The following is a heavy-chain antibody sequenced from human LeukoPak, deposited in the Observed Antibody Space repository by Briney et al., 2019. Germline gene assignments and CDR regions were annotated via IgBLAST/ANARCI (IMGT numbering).Heavy chain of an antibody. Sequence: GESLKISCKGSGYIFTDYWLGWVRQMPGQGLEWMGIMYPGESDIGYSPSFQGQVTISADKSISTAYLQWSSLKASDTAIYYCARQQKGYCSSIRCDRYFDDWGQGTLVTVSS. D-gene: IGHD2-2*01. CDR1: GYIFTDYW. J-gene: IGHJ4*02. CDR2: MYPGESDI. V-gene: IGHV5-51*01. CDR3: ARQQKGYCSSIRCDRYFDD.